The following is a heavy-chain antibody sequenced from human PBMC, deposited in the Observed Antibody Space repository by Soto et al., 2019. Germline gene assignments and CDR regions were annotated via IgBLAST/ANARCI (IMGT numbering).Heavy chain of an antibody. J-gene: IGHJ4*02. V-gene: IGHV1-69*01. CDR1: GATFSSNS. CDR2: IIPTFGAA. Sequence: QVQLVQSGAEVRKPGSSVKVSCKASGATFSSNSFSWVRQAPGQGPAYMGGIIPTFGAANYAQRFQDRLTITADESTTTVYMQLSSLRPDDTAVYYCATPSSGHDFLFEHWGQGTLVTVSS. CDR3: ATPSSGHDFLFEH. D-gene: IGHD5-12*01.